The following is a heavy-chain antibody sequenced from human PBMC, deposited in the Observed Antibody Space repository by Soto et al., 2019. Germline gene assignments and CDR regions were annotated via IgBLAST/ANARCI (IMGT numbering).Heavy chain of an antibody. CDR3: AKDADSRGWSASFGKYYYYGMDV. CDR1: GFTFSSYA. Sequence: EVQLLESGGGLVQPGGSLRLSCAASGFTFSSYAMSWVRQAPGKGLEWVSAISGSGGSTYYADSVKGRFTISRDNSKNTLYLQMNSLRAEDTAVYYCAKDADSRGWSASFGKYYYYGMDVWGQGTTVTVSS. J-gene: IGHJ6*02. D-gene: IGHD6-19*01. CDR2: ISGSGGST. V-gene: IGHV3-23*01.